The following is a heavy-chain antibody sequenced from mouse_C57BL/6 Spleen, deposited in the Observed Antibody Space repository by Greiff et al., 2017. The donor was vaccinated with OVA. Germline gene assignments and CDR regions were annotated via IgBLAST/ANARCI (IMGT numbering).Heavy chain of an antibody. CDR1: GYTFTDYE. CDR3: TNDGYSRYFDV. V-gene: IGHV1-15*01. CDR2: IDPETGGT. Sequence: SGAELVRPGASVTLSCKASGYTFTDYEMHWVKQTPVHGLEWIGAIDPETGGTAYNQKFKGKAILTADKSSSTAYMELRSLTSEDSAVYYCTNDGYSRYFDVWGTGTTVTVSS. J-gene: IGHJ1*03. D-gene: IGHD2-3*01.